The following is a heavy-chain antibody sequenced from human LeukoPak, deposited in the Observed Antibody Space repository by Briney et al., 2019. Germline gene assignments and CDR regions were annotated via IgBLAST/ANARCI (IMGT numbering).Heavy chain of an antibody. Sequence: SETLSLTCTVSGGSISSFYWSWIRQPPGKGLEWIGYIYYTGSTNYNSSLKSRVTISVDTSKNQFSLKLSSVTAADTAVYYCASGYYDYVWGSYRPFDYWGQGTLVTVSS. J-gene: IGHJ4*02. CDR2: IYYTGST. V-gene: IGHV4-59*12. D-gene: IGHD3-16*02. CDR3: ASGYYDYVWGSYRPFDY. CDR1: GGSISSFY.